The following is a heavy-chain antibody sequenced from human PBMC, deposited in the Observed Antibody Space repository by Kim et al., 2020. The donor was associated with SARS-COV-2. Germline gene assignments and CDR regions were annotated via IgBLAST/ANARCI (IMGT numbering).Heavy chain of an antibody. Sequence: GGSLRLSCAASGFIFSNFAMTWVRQAPGKGLEWVSGIRGSGADTFYADSVKGRVTISRDNSKNTLYLQMNSLRVEDTAVYYCAKGPSGSGNKDFWYFDLWGRGTLVTVSS. V-gene: IGHV3-23*01. CDR2: IRGSGADT. CDR3: AKGPSGSGNKDFWYFDL. D-gene: IGHD1-26*01. CDR1: GFIFSNFA. J-gene: IGHJ2*01.